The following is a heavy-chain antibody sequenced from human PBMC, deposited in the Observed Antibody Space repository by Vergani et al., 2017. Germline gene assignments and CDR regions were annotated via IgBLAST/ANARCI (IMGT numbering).Heavy chain of an antibody. J-gene: IGHJ4*02. Sequence: QVQLVESGGGVVQPGRSLRLSCAASGFTFSSYAMHWVRQAPGKGLEWVGVISYDGSNKYDAESVKARFTIARDNSKNTLYLQMNSLRAEDTAVYYCARDATNTYYYDSSGYYLDYWGQGTLVTVSS. CDR3: ARDATNTYYYDSSGYYLDY. CDR1: GFTFSSYA. CDR2: ISYDGSNK. V-gene: IGHV3-30-3*01. D-gene: IGHD3-22*01.